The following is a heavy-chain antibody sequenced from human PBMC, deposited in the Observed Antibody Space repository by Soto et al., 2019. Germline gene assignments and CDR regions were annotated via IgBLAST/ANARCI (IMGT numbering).Heavy chain of an antibody. D-gene: IGHD1-26*01. V-gene: IGHV3-7*01. CDR2: IKEDGSEK. Sequence: EVQLVESGGGLVQPGGSLRLSCAASGFTFSTSWMSWVRQPPGKGLEWVANIKEDGSEKYYVDSVKGRFTISRDDAKNLLYLQMNGLRGDDMAVYYCARGFSGGSGDWGQGTLVIVSS. CDR3: ARGFSGGSGD. CDR1: GFTFSTSW. J-gene: IGHJ4*02.